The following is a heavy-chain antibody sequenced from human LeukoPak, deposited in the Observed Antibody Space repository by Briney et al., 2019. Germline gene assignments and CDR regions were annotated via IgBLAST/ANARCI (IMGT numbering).Heavy chain of an antibody. CDR2: FDPEDGET. CDR1: GYTLTELS. D-gene: IGHD3-9*01. J-gene: IGHJ4*02. V-gene: IGHV1-24*01. Sequence: ASVKVSCKVSGYTLTELSMHWVRQAPGKGLEWMGGFDPEDGETIYAQKLQGRVTMTTDTSTSTAYMELRSLRSDDTAVYYCARDHPYYDILTGYYSFDYWGQGTLVTVSS. CDR3: ARDHPYYDILTGYYSFDY.